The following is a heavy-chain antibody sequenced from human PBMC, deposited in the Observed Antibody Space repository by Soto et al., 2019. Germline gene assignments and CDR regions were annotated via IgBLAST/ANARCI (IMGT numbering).Heavy chain of an antibody. Sequence: QVQLVQSGAEVKKPGASVKVSCKASGYTFTGYYMHWVRQAPGQGLEWMGWINPNSGGTNYAQKFQGWVTMTRDTSISTAYMELSRLRSDDTAVYYCARAGREQLWSSPGYFDYWGQGTLVTVSS. CDR2: INPNSGGT. CDR3: ARAGREQLWSSPGYFDY. CDR1: GYTFTGYY. D-gene: IGHD5-18*01. V-gene: IGHV1-2*04. J-gene: IGHJ4*02.